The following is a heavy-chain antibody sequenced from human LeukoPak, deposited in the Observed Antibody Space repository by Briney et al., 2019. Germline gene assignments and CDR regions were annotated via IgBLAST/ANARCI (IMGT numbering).Heavy chain of an antibody. Sequence: GGSLRLSCAASGFTFSSYGMHWVRQAPGKGLEWVAVISYDRSNKYYADSVKGRFTISRDNSKNTLYLQMNSLRAEDTAVYYCAKDWWELQNYFDYWGQGTLVTVSS. J-gene: IGHJ4*02. V-gene: IGHV3-30*18. CDR1: GFTFSSYG. CDR3: AKDWWELQNYFDY. CDR2: ISYDRSNK. D-gene: IGHD1-26*01.